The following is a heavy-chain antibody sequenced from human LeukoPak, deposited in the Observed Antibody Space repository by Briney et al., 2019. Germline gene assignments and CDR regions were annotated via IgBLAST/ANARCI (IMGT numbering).Heavy chain of an antibody. CDR3: ARDHDSSSCPYFDY. Sequence: GGSLRLSCVASGFSFSGHEMIWVRQAPGKGLEWISFISSGGTTIYYGDSVKGRFIISRDNAKNSLYLQMNSLRAEDTAVYYCARDHDSSSCPYFDYWGQGTLVTVSS. D-gene: IGHD6-13*01. V-gene: IGHV3-48*03. CDR1: GFSFSGHE. J-gene: IGHJ4*02. CDR2: ISSGGTTI.